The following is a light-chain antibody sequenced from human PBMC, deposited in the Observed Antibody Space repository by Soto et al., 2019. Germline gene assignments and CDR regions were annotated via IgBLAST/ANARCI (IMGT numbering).Light chain of an antibody. Sequence: FMLTQPHSVSESPGQTVIISCTRSSGSIASNYVQWYQQRPGSSPTTVIYEDNQRPSGVPDRFSGSIDSSSNSASLTISGLETEDEADYFCQYYDATNQVFGGGTKVTVL. CDR2: EDN. V-gene: IGLV6-57*01. CDR1: SGSIASNY. CDR3: QYYDATNQV. J-gene: IGLJ3*02.